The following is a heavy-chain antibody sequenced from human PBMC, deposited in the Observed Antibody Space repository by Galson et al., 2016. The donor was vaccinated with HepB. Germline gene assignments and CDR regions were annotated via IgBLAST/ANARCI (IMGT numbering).Heavy chain of an antibody. CDR1: GFTFSSYT. D-gene: IGHD2-15*01. Sequence: SLRLSCAASGFTFSSYTMNWVRQAPGKGLEWVSYISSSSSSIYYADSVKGRFTISRDNAKHSLYLQMNSRRDEDTAVYYCATRYCSGGSCYSAAPGYWYFDLWGRGTLVTVSS. V-gene: IGHV3-48*02. CDR2: ISSSSSSI. J-gene: IGHJ2*01. CDR3: ATRYCSGGSCYSAAPGYWYFDL.